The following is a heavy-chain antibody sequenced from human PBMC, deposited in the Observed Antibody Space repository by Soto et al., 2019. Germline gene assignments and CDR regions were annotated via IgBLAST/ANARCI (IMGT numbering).Heavy chain of an antibody. CDR1: SDSIRRSSYS. J-gene: IGHJ4*02. CDR3: ARRLLDYFGY. CDR2: IYSSGTT. Sequence: PSEILSLTCTVSSDSIRRSSYSWDWIRQPPGKGLEWIGCIYSSGTTYYNPSLKGRVTISVDTSKNQFSLNLRSVTAAHTAVYFCARRLLDYFGYWGRGTQVTVYS. D-gene: IGHD2-21*02. V-gene: IGHV4-39*01.